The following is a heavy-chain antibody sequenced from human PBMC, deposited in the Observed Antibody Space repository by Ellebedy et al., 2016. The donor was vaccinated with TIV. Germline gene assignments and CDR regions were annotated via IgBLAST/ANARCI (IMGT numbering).Heavy chain of an antibody. Sequence: GESLKISCAASGFTFSRYAMTWVRQAPGKGLEWVSGIVGSGAEKYADSVKGRLTISRDNSKGTVDLQMNTMRVEDTAVYFCAKDRTPGDGYWVFDDWGQGTLVTVSS. CDR1: GFTFSRYA. V-gene: IGHV3-23*01. CDR3: AKDRTPGDGYWVFDD. CDR2: IVGSGAE. J-gene: IGHJ4*02. D-gene: IGHD5-18*01.